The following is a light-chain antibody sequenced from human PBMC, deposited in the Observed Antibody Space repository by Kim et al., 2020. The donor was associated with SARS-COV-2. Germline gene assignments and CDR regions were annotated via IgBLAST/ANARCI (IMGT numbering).Light chain of an antibody. V-gene: IGKV3-20*01. Sequence: LAPGETATIYCRASQSVASNYLAWYQQKPGQAPRLLIFDASTRATGISDRFSGSGSGTDFTLTISRLEPEDFAVYYCQQYGSSPCTFGQGTKLEI. J-gene: IGKJ2*02. CDR1: QSVASNY. CDR3: QQYGSSPCT. CDR2: DAS.